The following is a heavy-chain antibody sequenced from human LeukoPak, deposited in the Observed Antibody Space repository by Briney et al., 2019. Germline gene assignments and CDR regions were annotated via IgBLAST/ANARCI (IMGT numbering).Heavy chain of an antibody. Sequence: GGSLRLSCAASGFTFSSYWMNWVRQAPGKGLEWVSSISSSSSYIYYVDSVKGRFTISRDNAKNSLYLQMNSLRAEDTAVYYCARDAVYEMDFDYWGQGTLVTVSS. V-gene: IGHV3-21*01. CDR1: GFTFSSYW. CDR3: ARDAVYEMDFDY. CDR2: ISSSSSYI. J-gene: IGHJ4*02. D-gene: IGHD5-24*01.